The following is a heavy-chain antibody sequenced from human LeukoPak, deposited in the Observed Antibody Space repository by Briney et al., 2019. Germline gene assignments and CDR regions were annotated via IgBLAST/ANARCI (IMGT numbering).Heavy chain of an antibody. D-gene: IGHD2-15*01. V-gene: IGHV1-18*01. CDR3: ARRMVDAFDI. J-gene: IGHJ3*02. CDR2: ISAYNGNT. Sequence: ASVKVSCKASGYTFTSYGISWVRQAPGQGKEGMGWISAYNGNTNYAQKLQGRVTITTDTTTSTAYMELRSLRSDDTAVYYCARRMVDAFDIWGQGTMVTVSS. CDR1: GYTFTSYG.